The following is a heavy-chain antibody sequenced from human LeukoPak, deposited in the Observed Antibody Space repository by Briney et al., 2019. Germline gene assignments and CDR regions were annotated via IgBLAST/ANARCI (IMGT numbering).Heavy chain of an antibody. J-gene: IGHJ4*02. Sequence: PGGSLRLSCAASGFTFSDYYMSWVRQSPGKGLECVSYISSSSSYTNYADSVKGRFTISRDNAKNSLFLQMNSLRAEDTAVYYCARHRLPVAGTPFDYWGQGTLATVSS. D-gene: IGHD6-19*01. V-gene: IGHV3-11*03. CDR2: ISSSSSYT. CDR1: GFTFSDYY. CDR3: ARHRLPVAGTPFDY.